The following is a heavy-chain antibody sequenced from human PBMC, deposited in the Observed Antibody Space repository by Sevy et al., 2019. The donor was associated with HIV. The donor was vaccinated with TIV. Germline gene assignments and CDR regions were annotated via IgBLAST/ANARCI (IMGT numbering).Heavy chain of an antibody. D-gene: IGHD1-26*01. Sequence: SETLSLTCTVSGGSISSYYWSWIRQPPGKGLEWIGYIYYSGSTNYNPSLKSRVTISVDTSKNQFSLKLSSVTAADMAVYYCARLNGNSGSYENYYYYGMDVWGQGTTVTVSS. CDR2: IYYSGST. V-gene: IGHV4-59*12. CDR1: GGSISSYY. J-gene: IGHJ6*02. CDR3: ARLNGNSGSYENYYYYGMDV.